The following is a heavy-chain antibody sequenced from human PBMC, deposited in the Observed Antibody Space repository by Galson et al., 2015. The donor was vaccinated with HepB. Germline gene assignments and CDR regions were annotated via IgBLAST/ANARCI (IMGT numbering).Heavy chain of an antibody. CDR1: GLTFSSYA. CDR2: ISYDGSNK. Sequence: SLRLSCAASGLTFSSYAKHWVRQAPGKGLEWVAVISYDGSNKYYADSVKGRFTISRDNSKNTLYLQMNSLRAEDTAVYYCARDRQWLPGNYWGQGTLVTVSS. CDR3: ARDRQWLPGNY. D-gene: IGHD6-19*01. V-gene: IGHV3-30-3*01. J-gene: IGHJ4*02.